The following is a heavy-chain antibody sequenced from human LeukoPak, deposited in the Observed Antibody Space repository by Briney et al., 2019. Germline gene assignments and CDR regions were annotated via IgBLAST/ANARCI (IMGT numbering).Heavy chain of an antibody. CDR2: IYTSGGT. J-gene: IGHJ4*02. D-gene: IGHD6-6*01. CDR1: GDSISSYY. CDR3: ARLTRLSTSPDRYYLDY. V-gene: IGHV4-4*09. Sequence: SETLSLTCIVSGDSISSYYWSWIRQPPGKGLEWIGYIYTSGGTNYIPSLKGRVTISIDTSKNQFSLKLSSVTAADSAVYYCARLTRLSTSPDRYYLDYWGQGTLVTVSS.